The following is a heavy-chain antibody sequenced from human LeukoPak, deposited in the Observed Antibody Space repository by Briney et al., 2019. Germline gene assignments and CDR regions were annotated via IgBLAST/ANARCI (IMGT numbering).Heavy chain of an antibody. CDR2: IYPGDSDT. CDR1: GYSFTSYW. Sequence: HGESLKISCKGSGYSFTSYWIGWVRQMPGKGLEWMGIIYPGDSDTRYGPSFQGQVTISADKSISTAYLQWSSLKASDTAMYYCARPDGYSSSWYAGLYFDYWGQGTLVTVSS. J-gene: IGHJ4*02. CDR3: ARPDGYSSSWYAGLYFDY. V-gene: IGHV5-51*01. D-gene: IGHD6-13*01.